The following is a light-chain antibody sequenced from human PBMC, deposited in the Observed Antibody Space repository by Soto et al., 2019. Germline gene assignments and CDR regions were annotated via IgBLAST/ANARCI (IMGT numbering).Light chain of an antibody. CDR1: SSDVGGYNY. V-gene: IGLV2-14*01. CDR3: SSYTGSSTYV. Sequence: QSALTQPASVSGSPGQSITISCTGTSSDVGGYNYVSWYQQHPGKAPKLMIYDVSNRPSGISNRFSGSKSGNTASLTISGLQAGDEADYYCSSYTGSSTYVFGTGTKVTVL. J-gene: IGLJ1*01. CDR2: DVS.